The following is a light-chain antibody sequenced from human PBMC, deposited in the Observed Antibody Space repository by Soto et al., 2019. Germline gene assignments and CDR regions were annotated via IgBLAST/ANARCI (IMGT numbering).Light chain of an antibody. V-gene: IGKV1-5*03. Sequence: DIQMTQSPSTLSGSVGDRVTIPCRASQTISSWLDWYQQKPGKAPKLLIYKASTLKSGVPSRFSGSGSGTEFTLTISSLQPDDFATYYCQHYNSYSEAFGQGTKVDNK. CDR1: QTISSW. CDR2: KAS. J-gene: IGKJ1*01. CDR3: QHYNSYSEA.